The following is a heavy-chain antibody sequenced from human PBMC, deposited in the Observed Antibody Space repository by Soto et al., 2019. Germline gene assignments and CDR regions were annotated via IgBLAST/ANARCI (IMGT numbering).Heavy chain of an antibody. Sequence: GGSLRLSCEASGFSFSTVGMHWVRQAPGKGLEWVVLISHDGNRQFYAESVKGRFTVSRDNSRDTVSLEMNGLRPEDTAIYYCAKDRGYINSPFDLWGQGTLVTVSS. CDR1: GFSFSTVG. J-gene: IGHJ4*02. CDR2: ISHDGNRQ. D-gene: IGHD6-25*01. V-gene: IGHV3-30*18. CDR3: AKDRGYINSPFDL.